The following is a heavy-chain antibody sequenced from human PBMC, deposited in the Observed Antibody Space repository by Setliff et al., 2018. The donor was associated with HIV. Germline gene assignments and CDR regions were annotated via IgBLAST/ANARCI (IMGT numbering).Heavy chain of an antibody. D-gene: IGHD3-22*01. Sequence: GALRLSCAASGFSFNNYNMNWVRQAPGKGLEWISYISSSGSSIYYGDSVKGRFTISRDNAKNSLYLQMNSLRAEETAVYYCARQGYYYDSSGYYSVYYLDYWGQGTLVTVSS. V-gene: IGHV3-48*04. CDR3: ARQGYYYDSSGYYSVYYLDY. CDR1: GFSFNNYN. J-gene: IGHJ4*02. CDR2: ISSSGSSI.